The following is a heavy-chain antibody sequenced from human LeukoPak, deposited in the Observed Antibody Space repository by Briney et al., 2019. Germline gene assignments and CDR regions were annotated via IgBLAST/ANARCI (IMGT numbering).Heavy chain of an antibody. CDR2: ISISSGTI. V-gene: IGHV3-48*01. CDR3: AREGAP. D-gene: IGHD1-26*01. J-gene: IGHJ4*02. Sequence: GGSLRLSCAASGSTFSDYNMNWFRQAPGKGLEWLSYISISSGTIYYADSVKSRFTISRDNAKNSLFLQMNTLRVEDTAVYYCAREGAPWGQGTLVTVSS. CDR1: GSTFSDYN.